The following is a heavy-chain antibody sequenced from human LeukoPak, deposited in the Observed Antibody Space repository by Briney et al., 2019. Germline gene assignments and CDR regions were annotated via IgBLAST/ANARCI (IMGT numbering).Heavy chain of an antibody. Sequence: GSSVKVSCKASGGTFSSYAISWVRQAPGQGLEWMGGIITIFGTANYAQKFQGRVTITADESTSTAYMERSSLRSEDTAVYYCARGNRIYCSSTSCYVGGWFDPWGQGTLVTVSS. CDR1: GGTFSSYA. J-gene: IGHJ5*02. V-gene: IGHV1-69*01. CDR2: IITIFGTA. CDR3: ARGNRIYCSSTSCYVGGWFDP. D-gene: IGHD2-2*01.